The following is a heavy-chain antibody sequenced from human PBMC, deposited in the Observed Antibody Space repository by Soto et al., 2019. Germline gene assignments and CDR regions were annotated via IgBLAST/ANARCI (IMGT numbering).Heavy chain of an antibody. CDR3: ARFTRWFDP. CDR2: IYYSGST. J-gene: IGHJ5*02. D-gene: IGHD3-3*01. CDR1: GGSISSYY. V-gene: IGHV4-59*08. Sequence: ETLSLTCTVSGGSISSYYWSWIRQPPGKGLEWIGYIYYSGSTNYNPSLKSRVTISVDTSKNQFSLKLSSVTAADTAVYYCARFTRWFDPWGQGTLVTVSS.